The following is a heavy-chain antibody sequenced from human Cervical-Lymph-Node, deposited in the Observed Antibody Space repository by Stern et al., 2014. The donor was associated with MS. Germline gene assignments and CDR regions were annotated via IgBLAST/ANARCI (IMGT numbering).Heavy chain of an antibody. J-gene: IGHJ4*02. CDR3: ARRGFTYCFDY. V-gene: IGHV4-39*01. CDR2: ISYSGST. CDR1: GGSITSSASS. D-gene: IGHD3-10*01. Sequence: QLQLQESGPGLLKPSETLSLICTVSGGSITSSASSWGWIRQSPGKGLQWIGSISYSGSTYYNPSLKTRVTISVDTSKNQFSLKMRSVTTADTALYYCARRGFTYCFDYWGQGSLVTVSS.